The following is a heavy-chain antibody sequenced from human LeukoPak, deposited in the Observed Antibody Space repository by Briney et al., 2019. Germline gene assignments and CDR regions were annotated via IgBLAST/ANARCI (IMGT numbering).Heavy chain of an antibody. V-gene: IGHV3-48*03. J-gene: IGHJ4*02. CDR1: GFTFSSYE. CDR2: ISSSGSTI. D-gene: IGHD3-10*01. CDR3: ARFSRGLVDY. Sequence: GRSLRLSCAASGFTFSSYEMHWVRQAPGKGLEWVSYISSSGSTIYYADSVKGRFTISRDNAKNSLYLQMNSLRAEDTAVYYCARFSRGLVDYWGQGTLVTVSS.